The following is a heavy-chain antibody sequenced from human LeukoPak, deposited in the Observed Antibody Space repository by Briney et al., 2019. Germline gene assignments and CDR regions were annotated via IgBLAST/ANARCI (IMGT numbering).Heavy chain of an antibody. CDR3: SRVDYGGNNYFDY. Sequence: SGTLSLTCAVSGDPISSSSWWSWVRQPPGKGLEWIAEIYHSGSTDYNPSLKSRVTISVDRSKNQFSLKLNSVTAADTAVYYCSRVDYGGNNYFDYWGQGTLVTVSS. J-gene: IGHJ4*02. D-gene: IGHD4-23*01. CDR1: GDPISSSSW. CDR2: IYHSGST. V-gene: IGHV4-4*02.